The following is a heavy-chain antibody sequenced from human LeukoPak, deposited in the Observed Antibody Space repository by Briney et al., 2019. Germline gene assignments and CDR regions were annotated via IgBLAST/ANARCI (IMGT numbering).Heavy chain of an antibody. D-gene: IGHD6-13*01. CDR1: GYTFTSYY. J-gene: IGHJ4*02. CDR2: INPSGGST. CDR3: ARDPHSSSWYDY. V-gene: IGHV1-46*01. Sequence: ASVKVSCKASGYTFTSYYMHWVRQAPGQGLEWMGIINPSGGSTSYAQKFQGRVTMTRNTSTSTVYMELSSLGSENTAVYSCARDPHSSSWYDYWGQGTLVTVSS.